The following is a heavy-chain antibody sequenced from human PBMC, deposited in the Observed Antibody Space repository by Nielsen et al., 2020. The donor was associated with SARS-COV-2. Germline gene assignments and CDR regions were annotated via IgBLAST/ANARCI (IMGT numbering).Heavy chain of an antibody. J-gene: IGHJ4*02. V-gene: IGHV3-30*04. D-gene: IGHD5-18*01. CDR2: ISYDGSNK. Sequence: GGSLRLSCAASGFTFSSYPMHWVRQAPGKGLEWVAVISYDGSNKYYADSVKGRFTISRDNSKNTLYLQMNSLRAEDTAVYYCAKDIRRYSYGYDPLDYWGQGTLVTVSS. CDR3: AKDIRRYSYGYDPLDY. CDR1: GFTFSSYP.